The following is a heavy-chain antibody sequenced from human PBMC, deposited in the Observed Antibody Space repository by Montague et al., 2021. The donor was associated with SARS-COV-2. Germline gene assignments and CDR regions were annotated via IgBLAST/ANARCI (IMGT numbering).Heavy chain of an antibody. V-gene: IGHV4-34*01. Sequence: SETLFLTCAVYGGSFSGYYWSWIRQPPGKGLEWIGEINHSGSTNYNPSLKSRVTISVDTSKNQLSLKLSSVTAADTAVYYCVRVRYYGSGTSLGMDVWGQGTTVTVSS. CDR3: VRVRYYGSGTSLGMDV. D-gene: IGHD3-10*01. CDR2: INHSGST. CDR1: GGSFSGYY. J-gene: IGHJ6*02.